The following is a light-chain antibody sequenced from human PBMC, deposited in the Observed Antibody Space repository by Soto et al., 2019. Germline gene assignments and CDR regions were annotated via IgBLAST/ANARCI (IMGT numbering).Light chain of an antibody. CDR3: QQYAGSLYT. CDR2: DAS. J-gene: IGKJ2*01. Sequence: EIVFSQSPGTVSLSPGEGATLSCRASQSIYTKLAWYQKKSGQAPRLLIYDASTRAYGIPDRFSGSGSGTDFSLTISRLEPEDFAVYYCQQYAGSLYTLAQGTKVDIK. V-gene: IGKV3-20*01. CDR1: QSIYTK.